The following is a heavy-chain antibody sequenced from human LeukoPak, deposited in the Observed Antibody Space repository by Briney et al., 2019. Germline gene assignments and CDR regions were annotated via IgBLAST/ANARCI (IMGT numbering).Heavy chain of an antibody. D-gene: IGHD3-16*01. CDR2: ISIISSYI. Sequence: PGGSLRLSCAASGFTFSTYSMNWVRQPQGKGLGWDSSISIISSYIYYADSVKGRFTISRDNAKNSLYLQMNGLRAEDTAVYYCARERQGGGAFDIWGQGTMVSVSS. CDR3: ARERQGGGAFDI. J-gene: IGHJ3*02. CDR1: GFTFSTYS. V-gene: IGHV3-21*01.